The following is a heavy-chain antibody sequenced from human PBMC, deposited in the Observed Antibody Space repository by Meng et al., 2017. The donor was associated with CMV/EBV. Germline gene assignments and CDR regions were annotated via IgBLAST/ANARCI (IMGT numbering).Heavy chain of an antibody. J-gene: IGHJ4*02. V-gene: IGHV4-39*06. D-gene: IGHD1-26*01. Sequence: RLPLQKSGPGLVKPSDTLSLPCTVSGGSISGSSYYWGWIRQPPGKGLEWIGSIYYSGSTYYNPSLKSRVTISVDTSKNQFSLKLSSVTAADTAVYYCASIVGAQDYWGQGTLVTVSS. CDR2: IYYSGST. CDR1: GGSISGSSYY. CDR3: ASIVGAQDY.